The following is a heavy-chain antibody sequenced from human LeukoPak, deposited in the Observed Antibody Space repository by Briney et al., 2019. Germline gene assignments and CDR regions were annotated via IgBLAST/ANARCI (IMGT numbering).Heavy chain of an antibody. D-gene: IGHD3-9*01. CDR3: AKVPYDILTGYGIHYFDY. Sequence: GGSLRLSCAASGFTFSSYAMSWVRQAPGKGLEGVSAISGSGGSTYYADSVKGRFTISRDNSKNTLYLQMNSLRAEDTAVYYCAKVPYDILTGYGIHYFDYWGQGTLVTVSS. J-gene: IGHJ4*02. CDR1: GFTFSSYA. CDR2: ISGSGGST. V-gene: IGHV3-23*01.